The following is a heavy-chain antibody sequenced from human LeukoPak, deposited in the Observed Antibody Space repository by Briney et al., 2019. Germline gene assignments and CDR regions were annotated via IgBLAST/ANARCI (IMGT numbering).Heavy chain of an antibody. V-gene: IGHV3-33*01. CDR3: ARYNSGWNDY. CDR1: GFTFSSYG. J-gene: IGHJ4*02. D-gene: IGHD6-19*01. Sequence: PGGSLRLSCAASGFTFSSYGMHWVRQAPGKGLEWVAVIWYDGSNKYYADSVKGRFTISRDNSKNTPYLQMHSLRAEDTAVYYCARYNSGWNDYWGQGTLVTVSS. CDR2: IWYDGSNK.